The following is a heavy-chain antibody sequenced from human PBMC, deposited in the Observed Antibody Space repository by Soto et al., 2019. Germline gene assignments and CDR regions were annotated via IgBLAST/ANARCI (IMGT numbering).Heavy chain of an antibody. CDR2: IKSSGTPI. CDR1: GLTFSSDR. Sequence: PGGSLRLSCAVSGLTFSSDRMNWVRQAPGKGLEWVASIKSSGTPIYYADSVKGRFTISRDNAKNSLYLQMSSLTAEDTAVYYYAREYHSGWHIGDWGQGAPVTVSS. V-gene: IGHV3-48*03. D-gene: IGHD6-19*01. CDR3: AREYHSGWHIGD. J-gene: IGHJ4*02.